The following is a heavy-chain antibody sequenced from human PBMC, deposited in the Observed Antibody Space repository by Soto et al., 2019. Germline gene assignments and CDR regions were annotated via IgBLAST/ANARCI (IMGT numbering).Heavy chain of an antibody. V-gene: IGHV3-11*06. CDR3: ARGGGGGLFDP. D-gene: IGHD2-21*01. CDR2: ISPRSTFR. CDR1: GFSFSDSY. Sequence: PGGSLRLSCAPSGFSFSDSYMSWIRQAPGKGLEWISYISPRSTFRDYAESVKGRFTISRDSVKNSLYLQMNNLTAGDTGVYYCARGGGGGLFDPWGQGSLVTVSS. J-gene: IGHJ5*02.